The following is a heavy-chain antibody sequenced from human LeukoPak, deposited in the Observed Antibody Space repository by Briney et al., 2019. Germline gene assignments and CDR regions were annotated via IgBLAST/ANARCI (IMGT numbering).Heavy chain of an antibody. CDR3: AAVPPGYGSLEA. CDR2: IKEDGSRK. Sequence: GGSLRLSCAASEFTFSRYWMSWVRQAPGRGLEWVGNIKEDGSRKYCADSVKGRFTISRDNAKNSLYLQINSLRAEDTAVYYCAAVPPGYGSLEAWARGTRVTVS. D-gene: IGHD2-15*01. J-gene: IGHJ5*02. V-gene: IGHV3-7*01. CDR1: EFTFSRYW.